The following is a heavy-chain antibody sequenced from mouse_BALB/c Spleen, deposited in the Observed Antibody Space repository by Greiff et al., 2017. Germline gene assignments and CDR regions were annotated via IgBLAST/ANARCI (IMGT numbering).Heavy chain of an antibody. CDR2: IWGDGST. D-gene: IGHD2-10*02. V-gene: IGHV2-6-7*01. Sequence: QVQLQQSGPGLVAPSQSLSITCTVSGFSLTGYGVNWVRQPPGKGLEWLGMIWGDGSTDYNSALKSRLSISKDNSKSQVFLKMNSLQTDDTARYYCARDEGYGNYAWFAYWGQGTLVTVSA. CDR3: ARDEGYGNYAWFAY. CDR1: GFSLTGYG. J-gene: IGHJ3*01.